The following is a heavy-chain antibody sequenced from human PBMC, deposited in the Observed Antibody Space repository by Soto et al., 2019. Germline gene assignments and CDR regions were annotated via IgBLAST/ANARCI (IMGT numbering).Heavy chain of an antibody. D-gene: IGHD6-13*01. Sequence: GSLRLSCAASGFTFSSYGMHWVRQAPGKGLEWVAVISYDGSNKYYADSVKGRFTISRDNSKNTLYLQMNSLRAEDTAVYYCAKGAAAAGLYYYYGMDVWGQGTTVTVSS. CDR1: GFTFSSYG. CDR2: ISYDGSNK. CDR3: AKGAAAAGLYYYYGMDV. J-gene: IGHJ6*02. V-gene: IGHV3-30*18.